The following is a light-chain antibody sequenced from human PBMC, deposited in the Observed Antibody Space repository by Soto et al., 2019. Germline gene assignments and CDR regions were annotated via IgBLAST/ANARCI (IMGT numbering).Light chain of an antibody. Sequence: EIVMTQSPATLSVSPGERGALSCRASQSVSSSVAWYQQRPGQAPRLLIYGASTRATGIPARFSGSGSGTEFILTVSSLQSADFAVYYCQQYNYWPQTFGQGTKLEIK. J-gene: IGKJ2*01. CDR3: QQYNYWPQT. V-gene: IGKV3-15*01. CDR1: QSVSSS. CDR2: GAS.